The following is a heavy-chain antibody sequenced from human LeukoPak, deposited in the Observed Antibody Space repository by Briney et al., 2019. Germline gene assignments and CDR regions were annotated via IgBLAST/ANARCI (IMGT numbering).Heavy chain of an antibody. CDR1: GYTFTGYY. Sequence: ASAKVSCKASGYTFTGYYMHWVRQAPGQGLEWMGWINPNSGGTNYAQKFQGRVTMTRDTSVSTAYMELSRLRSDDTAVYYCARISTRGRGFDYWGQGTLVTVSS. D-gene: IGHD2-2*01. V-gene: IGHV1-2*02. J-gene: IGHJ4*02. CDR2: INPNSGGT. CDR3: ARISTRGRGFDY.